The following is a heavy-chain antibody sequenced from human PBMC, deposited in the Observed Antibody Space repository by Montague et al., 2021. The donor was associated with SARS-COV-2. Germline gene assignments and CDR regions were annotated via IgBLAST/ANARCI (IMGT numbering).Heavy chain of an antibody. CDR1: GDSISSFY. J-gene: IGHJ4*02. D-gene: IGHD2-15*01. Sequence: SETLSLTCTVSGDSISSFYWNWIRQPAGKGLEWIGRIYASGGTNYNPSLKSRVTMSVDTSKNQFSLKLNSVTAADMAAYYCGRGVVAATPVVDYWGRGTLVTVSS. CDR2: IYASGGT. CDR3: GRGVVAATPVVDY. V-gene: IGHV4-4*07.